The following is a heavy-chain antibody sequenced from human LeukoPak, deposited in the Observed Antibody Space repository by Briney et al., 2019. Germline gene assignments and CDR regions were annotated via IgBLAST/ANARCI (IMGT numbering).Heavy chain of an antibody. D-gene: IGHD2-2*01. J-gene: IGHJ4*02. CDR1: GFTFSSYE. Sequence: GGSLRLSCAASGFTFSSYEMNWVRQAPGKGLEWVSYISSSGSTIYYADSVKGRFTIPRDNAKNSLYLQMNSLRAEDTAVYYCARGSENIVVVPAATAFDYWGQGTLVTVSS. V-gene: IGHV3-48*03. CDR2: ISSSGSTI. CDR3: ARGSENIVVVPAATAFDY.